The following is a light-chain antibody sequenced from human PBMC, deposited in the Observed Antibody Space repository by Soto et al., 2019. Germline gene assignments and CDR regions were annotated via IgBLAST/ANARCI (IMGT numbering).Light chain of an antibody. CDR1: QSISRY. Sequence: DIQMTQSPSSLSASVGDRVTITCRASQSISRYLNWYQQKPGKAPKLLIYAASSFQGGVPSRFGGSGSGTNFTLTIINFQPEDFATYYCQQSFSTPPTFGRGAKVDIK. V-gene: IGKV1-39*01. J-gene: IGKJ1*01. CDR3: QQSFSTPPT. CDR2: AAS.